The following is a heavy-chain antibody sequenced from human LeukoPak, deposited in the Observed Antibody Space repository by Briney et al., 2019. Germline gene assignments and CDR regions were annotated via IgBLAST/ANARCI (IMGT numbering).Heavy chain of an antibody. V-gene: IGHV3-7*01. CDR2: IKQDGSET. CDR1: GFTFSSYA. J-gene: IGHJ4*01. Sequence: PGRSLRLSCAASGFTFSSYAMHWVRQVPGKGLEWVANIKQDGSETTYADSVRGRFTIFRDNAKDSVYLQMNSLRAEDSATYYCVREGFYFFDFWGQGTLVTVSS. CDR3: VREGFYFFDF.